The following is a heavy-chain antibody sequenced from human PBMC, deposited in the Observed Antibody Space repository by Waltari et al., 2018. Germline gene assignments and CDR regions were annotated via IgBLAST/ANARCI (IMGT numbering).Heavy chain of an antibody. V-gene: IGHV3-21*01. Sequence: EGQLVESGGGLVKPGGSLRLSCAASGLSFATYNMNWVRQAPGKGVEGVSNISRSSAYKYYAESGKGRFAISRDKAKILLFLQMNSLRADDTAVYYCVRENCSVTSCFKHFDYWGRGILVTVSS. J-gene: IGHJ4*02. CDR1: GLSFATYN. D-gene: IGHD2-2*01. CDR2: ISRSSAYK. CDR3: VRENCSVTSCFKHFDY.